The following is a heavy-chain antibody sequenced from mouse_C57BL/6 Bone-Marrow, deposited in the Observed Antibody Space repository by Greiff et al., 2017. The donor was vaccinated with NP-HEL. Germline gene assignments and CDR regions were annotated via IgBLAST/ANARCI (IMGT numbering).Heavy chain of an antibody. CDR2: IYPRSGNT. Sequence: QVQLQQSGAELARPGASVKLSCKASGYTFTSYGISWVKQRTGQGLEWIGEIYPRSGNTYYNEKFKGKATLTADKSSSTAYMELRSLTSEDSAVYFCARKIYYYGSSDYYAMDYWGQGTSVTVSS. CDR3: ARKIYYYGSSDYYAMDY. V-gene: IGHV1-81*01. J-gene: IGHJ4*01. CDR1: GYTFTSYG. D-gene: IGHD1-1*01.